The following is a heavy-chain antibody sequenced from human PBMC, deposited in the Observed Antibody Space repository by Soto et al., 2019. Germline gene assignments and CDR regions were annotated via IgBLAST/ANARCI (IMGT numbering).Heavy chain of an antibody. D-gene: IGHD4-17*01. V-gene: IGHV3-33*01. CDR3: ASDLDGGPRLDGMDG. CDR1: GFTFSSYG. Sequence: QVQLVESGGGVVQPGRSLRLSCAASGFTFSSYGMHWVRQAPGKGLEWVAVIWYDGSNKYYADSVKGRFTISRDNSKNPLYLKMTSRRAEDTAVYYCASDLDGGPRLDGMDGWGQGTTVTVSS. CDR2: IWYDGSNK. J-gene: IGHJ6*02.